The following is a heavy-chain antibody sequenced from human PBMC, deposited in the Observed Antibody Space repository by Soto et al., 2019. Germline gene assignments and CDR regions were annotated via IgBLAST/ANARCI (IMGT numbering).Heavy chain of an antibody. J-gene: IGHJ1*01. Sequence: LRLSCAASGFTLSSYGMHWVRQAPGKGLEWVAVISYDEINKYYADSVKGRFTISRDNSKNTLYLQMNSLGPEDTALYYCAKGVVVTATYFHHWGQGTLVTVSS. V-gene: IGHV3-30*18. CDR1: GFTLSSYG. D-gene: IGHD2-21*02. CDR3: AKGVVVTATYFHH. CDR2: ISYDEINK.